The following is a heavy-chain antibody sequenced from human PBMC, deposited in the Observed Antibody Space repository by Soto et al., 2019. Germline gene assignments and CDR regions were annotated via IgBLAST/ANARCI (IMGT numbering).Heavy chain of an antibody. J-gene: IGHJ4*02. CDR2: LYSGTT. CDR3: ARRGSGHTFDY. CDR1: GASISRGGFH. V-gene: IGHV4-39*01. Sequence: QQQLRESGPGLVKPSETLSLTCAVSGASISRGGFHWGWIRQPPGQGLEWIGSLYSGTTYYNPSLKSRVTISADTSKNEFSLRLTSVAAADTAVYYCARRGSGHTFDYWGQGTLVTVSS. D-gene: IGHD3-10*01.